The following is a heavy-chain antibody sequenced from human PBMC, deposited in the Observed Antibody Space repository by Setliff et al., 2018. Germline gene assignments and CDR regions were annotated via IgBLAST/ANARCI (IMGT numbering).Heavy chain of an antibody. J-gene: IGHJ3*01. Sequence: SETLSLTCSVSGASISNYYWSWIRQPPGKGLEWIGEVNHSGKTSYNPSLKSRVTISIDTSKKQFSMELASLTVADTAVYYCASPRLSYYDNGAFPSDAFDLWGQGTMVTVSS. CDR1: GASISNYY. V-gene: IGHV4-59*12. CDR3: ASPRLSYYDNGAFPSDAFDL. CDR2: VNHSGKT. D-gene: IGHD3-22*01.